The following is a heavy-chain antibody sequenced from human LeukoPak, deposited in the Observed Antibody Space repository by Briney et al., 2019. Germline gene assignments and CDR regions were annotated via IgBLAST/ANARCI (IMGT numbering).Heavy chain of an antibody. CDR2: ISDSGST. D-gene: IGHD3-3*01. CDR1: GGSISSYY. J-gene: IGHJ4*02. CDR3: ARGDLITISY. V-gene: IGHV4-59*01. Sequence: SSETLSLTCTVSGGSISSYYCSWIRQPPGKGLESIGYISDSGSTSYNPSLKSRVTISVDTSKNQFSLELSSVTAADTAVYYCARGDLITISYWGQGTLVTVSS.